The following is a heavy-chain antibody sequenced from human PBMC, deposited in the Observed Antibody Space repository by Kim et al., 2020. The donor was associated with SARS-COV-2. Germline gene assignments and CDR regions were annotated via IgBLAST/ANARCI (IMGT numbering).Heavy chain of an antibody. CDR2: IWYDGSNK. D-gene: IGHD3-22*01. V-gene: IGHV3-33*01. CDR3: ARDSYYYDSSGFIYYYYYYGMDV. Sequence: GGSLRLSCAASGFTFSSYGMHWVRQAPGKGLEWVAVIWYDGSNKYYADSVKGRFTISRDNSKNTLYLQMNSLRAEDTAVYYCARDSYYYDSSGFIYYYYYYGMDVWGQGTTVTVSS. CDR1: GFTFSSYG. J-gene: IGHJ6*02.